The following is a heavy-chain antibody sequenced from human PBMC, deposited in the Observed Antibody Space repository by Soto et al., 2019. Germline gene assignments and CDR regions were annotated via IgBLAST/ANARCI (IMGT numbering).Heavy chain of an antibody. CDR3: ARDDYDILTGPPGAFDI. CDR1: GYTFTSYG. CDR2: ISAYNGNT. D-gene: IGHD3-9*01. J-gene: IGHJ3*02. Sequence: QVQLVQSGAEVKKPGASVKVSCKASGYTFTSYGISWVRQAPGQGLEWMGRISAYNGNTNYAQKLQGRVTMTTDTSTSTAYMELRSLRSDDTAVYYCARDDYDILTGPPGAFDIWGQGTMVTVSS. V-gene: IGHV1-18*04.